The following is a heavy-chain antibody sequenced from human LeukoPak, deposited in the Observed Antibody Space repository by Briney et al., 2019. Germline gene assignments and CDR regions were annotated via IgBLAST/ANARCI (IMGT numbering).Heavy chain of an antibody. Sequence: ASVKVSCKVSGYTLTELFMHWVREAPGKGLEWMGGFDPEDGETIYAQKFQGRVTMTEDTSTDTAYMELSSLRSEDTAVYYCATCSGGSCYGLNYYYYGMDVWGKGTTVTVSS. J-gene: IGHJ6*04. CDR3: ATCSGGSCYGLNYYYYGMDV. D-gene: IGHD2-15*01. V-gene: IGHV1-24*01. CDR1: GYTLTELF. CDR2: FDPEDGET.